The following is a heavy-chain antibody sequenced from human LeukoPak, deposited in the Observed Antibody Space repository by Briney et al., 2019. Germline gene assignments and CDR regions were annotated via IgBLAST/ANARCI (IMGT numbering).Heavy chain of an antibody. V-gene: IGHV4-61*01. CDR3: ARERRITIFGVGSTNWFDP. D-gene: IGHD3-3*01. Sequence: SETLSLTCTVSGGSVSSGSYYWSWIRQPPGKGLEWIGYIYYSGSTNYNPSLKSRVTISVDTSKNQLSLKLSSVTAADTAVYYCARERRITIFGVGSTNWFDPWGQGTLVTVSS. CDR2: IYYSGST. CDR1: GGSVSSGSYY. J-gene: IGHJ5*02.